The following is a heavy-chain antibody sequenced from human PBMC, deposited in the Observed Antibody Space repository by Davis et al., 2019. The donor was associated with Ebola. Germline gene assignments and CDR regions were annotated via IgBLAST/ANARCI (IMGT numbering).Heavy chain of an antibody. V-gene: IGHV3-53*01. CDR3: ARDRGYDFWSGEYYYYYYGMDV. CDR2: IYSGGST. CDR1: GFTVSSDY. D-gene: IGHD3-3*01. Sequence: GESLKISCAASGFTVSSDYMSWVRQAPGQGLEWVSGIYSGGSTYYADSVKGRFTISRDNAKNSLYLQMNSLRDEDTAVYYCARDRGYDFWSGEYYYYYYGMDVWGQGTTVTVSS. J-gene: IGHJ6*02.